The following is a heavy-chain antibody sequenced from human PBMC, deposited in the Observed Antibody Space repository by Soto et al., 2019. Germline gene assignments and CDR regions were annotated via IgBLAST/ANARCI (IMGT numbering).Heavy chain of an antibody. V-gene: IGHV4-30-4*02. D-gene: IGHD3-16*01. CDR1: GGSISSSGYY. CDR3: ARVPSPFDFYYAMDV. CDR2: IYYSGNT. Sequence: SETLSLTCTVSGGSISSSGYYWSWIRQHPGKGLEWIGYIYYSGNTHYNPSLRSRVIMSLITSKNQFSLKLNSVTAADTAVYFCARVPSPFDFYYAMDVWGQGTTVTVSS. J-gene: IGHJ6*02.